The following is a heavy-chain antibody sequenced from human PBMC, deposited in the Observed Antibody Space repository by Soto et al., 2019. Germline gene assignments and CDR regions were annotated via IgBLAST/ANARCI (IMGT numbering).Heavy chain of an antibody. CDR2: VYYTGTT. D-gene: IGHD2-2*01. V-gene: IGHV4-39*01. J-gene: IGHJ4*02. CDR3: ARNWNLALVPAAYFDS. Sequence: SETLSLTCTVSNFSVLTSIYYWAWIRQPPGKGLEWVGTVYYTGTTYYNPSLQSRVTISIDTSKNQFSLNLNSVTAADTAVYYCARNWNLALVPAAYFDSWGQGTLVTAPQ. CDR1: NFSVLTSIYY.